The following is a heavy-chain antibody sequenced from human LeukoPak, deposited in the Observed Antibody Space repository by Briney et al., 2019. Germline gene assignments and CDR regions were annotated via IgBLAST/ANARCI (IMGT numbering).Heavy chain of an antibody. D-gene: IGHD3-10*01. CDR2: INHSGST. CDR3: ARGIRVRGVINPRGFDY. Sequence: SEALSLTCAVYGGSSSGYYWSWIRQPPGKGLEWIGEINHSGSTNYNPSLKSRVTISVDTSKNQFSLKLSSVTAADTAVYYCARGIRVRGVINPRGFDYWGQGTLVTVSS. CDR1: GGSSSGYY. V-gene: IGHV4-34*01. J-gene: IGHJ4*02.